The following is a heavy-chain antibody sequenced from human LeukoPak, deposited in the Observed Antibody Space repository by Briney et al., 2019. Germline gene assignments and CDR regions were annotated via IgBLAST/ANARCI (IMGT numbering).Heavy chain of an antibody. D-gene: IGHD6-19*01. CDR2: ISGSGGST. CDR3: AKTEAVAGTGSIDY. J-gene: IGHJ4*02. V-gene: IGHV3-23*01. Sequence: PGGSLRLSCAASGFTFSSYGMSWVRQAPGKGLEWVSAISGSGGSTYYADSVKGRFTISRDNSKNTLYLQMNSLRAEDTAVYYCAKTEAVAGTGSIDYWGQGTLVTVSS. CDR1: GFTFSSYG.